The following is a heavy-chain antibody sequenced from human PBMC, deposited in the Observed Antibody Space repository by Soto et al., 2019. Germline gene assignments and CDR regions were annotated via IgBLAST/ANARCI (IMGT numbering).Heavy chain of an antibody. CDR1: GFTFSSYD. Sequence: EVQLVESGGGLVQPGGSLRLSYAASGFTFSSYDMHWVRQATGKGLEWVSAIGTAGDTYYPGSVKGRFTISRENAKNSLYLQMNSLRAEDTAVYYCARVKTASDAFDIWGQGTMVTVSS. CDR3: ARVKTASDAFDI. D-gene: IGHD5-18*01. V-gene: IGHV3-13*01. J-gene: IGHJ3*02. CDR2: IGTAGDT.